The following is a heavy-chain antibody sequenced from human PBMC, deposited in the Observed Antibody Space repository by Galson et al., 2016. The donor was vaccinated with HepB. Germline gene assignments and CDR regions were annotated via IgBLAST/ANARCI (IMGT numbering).Heavy chain of an antibody. CDR3: AKEDHYDSTPYGRDV. Sequence: SVKVSCKASGHTFSSYYINWVRQAPGQGLEWMGIINPSSGSTGYAQKFQGRVSMTRDTSTGTVYMEMSSLRTEDTAVYYCAKEDHYDSTPYGRDVWGQGTTVSVSS. CDR2: INPSSGST. D-gene: IGHD3-22*01. V-gene: IGHV1-46*01. J-gene: IGHJ6*02. CDR1: GHTFSSYY.